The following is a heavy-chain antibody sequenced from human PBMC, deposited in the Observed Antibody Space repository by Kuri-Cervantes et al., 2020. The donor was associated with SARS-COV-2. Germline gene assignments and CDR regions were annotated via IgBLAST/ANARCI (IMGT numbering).Heavy chain of an antibody. D-gene: IGHD1-26*01. CDR3: AKDRSGSYYFFDAFDI. CDR2: ISGSGSST. J-gene: IGHJ3*02. Sequence: GESLKISCAASGFTFSSYAMRWVRQAPGKGLEWVSAISGSGSSTYYADSVKGRFTISRDNSKNTPYLQMNSLRAEDTAVYYCAKDRSGSYYFFDAFDIWGQGTMVTVSS. V-gene: IGHV3-23*01. CDR1: GFTFSSYA.